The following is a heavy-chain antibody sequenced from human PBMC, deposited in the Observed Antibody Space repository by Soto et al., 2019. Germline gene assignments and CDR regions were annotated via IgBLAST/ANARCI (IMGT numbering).Heavy chain of an antibody. Sequence: GGSLRLSCAASGFTFSNYGMHWVRQAPCKGLEWVAVIWYDGSNKYYADSVKGRFTISRDNSKNTLYLQMNSLRAEDTAVYYCARDSGYCSRTSCYFYYWGQGSLVTVSS. J-gene: IGHJ4*02. CDR2: IWYDGSNK. V-gene: IGHV3-33*01. D-gene: IGHD2-2*01. CDR1: GFTFSNYG. CDR3: ARDSGYCSRTSCYFYY.